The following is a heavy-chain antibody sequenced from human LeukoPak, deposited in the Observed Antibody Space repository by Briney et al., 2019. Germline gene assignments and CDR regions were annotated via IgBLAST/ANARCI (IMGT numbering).Heavy chain of an antibody. CDR1: GFTFSSFT. V-gene: IGHV3-23*01. Sequence: GGSLRLSCAASGFTSGFTFSSFTMSWVRQTPGKGLEWVSGLSSSGGSTYYADSVKGRFTISRDNSKNTLYLQMNSLRAEDTAIYYCAKGSRFLEWLFPFDYWGQGTLVTVSS. CDR3: AKGSRFLEWLFPFDY. CDR2: LSSSGGST. D-gene: IGHD3-3*01. J-gene: IGHJ4*02.